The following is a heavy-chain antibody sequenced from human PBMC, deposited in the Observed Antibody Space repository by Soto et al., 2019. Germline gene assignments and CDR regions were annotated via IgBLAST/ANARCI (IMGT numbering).Heavy chain of an antibody. J-gene: IGHJ4*02. CDR2: ISYDGSNK. CDR3: ARDKRDLRFLEWSYYFDY. CDR1: GFTFSSCA. V-gene: IGHV3-30-3*01. D-gene: IGHD3-3*01. Sequence: QVQLVESGGGVVQPGRSLRLSCAASGFTFSSCAMHWVRQAPGKGLEWVAVISYDGSNKYYADSVKGRFTVSRDNSKNTLYLQVNNLRAEDTAVYYCARDKRDLRFLEWSYYFDYWGQGTLVTVSS.